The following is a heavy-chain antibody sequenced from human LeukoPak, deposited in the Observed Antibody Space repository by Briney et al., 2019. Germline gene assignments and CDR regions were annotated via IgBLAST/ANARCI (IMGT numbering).Heavy chain of an antibody. V-gene: IGHV3-30*04. CDR1: GFTFSSYA. Sequence: PGRSLRLSCAASGFTFSSYAMHWVRQAPGKGLEWVAVIQYDGNNKKYADSVKGRFTISRDNSKNTLYLQMNSLRAEDTAVYYCARESGVLRGYSYGQWGQGILVTVSS. D-gene: IGHD5-18*01. J-gene: IGHJ4*02. CDR3: ARESGVLRGYSYGQ. CDR2: IQYDGNNK.